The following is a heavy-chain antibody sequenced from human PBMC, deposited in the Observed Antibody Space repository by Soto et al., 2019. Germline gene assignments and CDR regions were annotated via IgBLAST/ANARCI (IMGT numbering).Heavy chain of an antibody. Sequence: GGSLRLSCAASGFTFSSYWMHWVRQAPGKGLVWVSRINGDGSSTNYADSVKGRFTISRDSAKNTVYLQMNSLRAEDTAMYYCARGLRGYYGKDVWGQGTTVTVSS. J-gene: IGHJ6*02. V-gene: IGHV3-74*01. CDR2: INGDGSST. CDR3: ARGLRGYYGKDV. CDR1: GFTFSSYW. D-gene: IGHD3-10*01.